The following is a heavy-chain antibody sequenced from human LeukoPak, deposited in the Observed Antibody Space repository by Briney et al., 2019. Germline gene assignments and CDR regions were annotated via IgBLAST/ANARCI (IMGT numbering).Heavy chain of an antibody. CDR3: AREEVATIIDY. D-gene: IGHD5-12*01. J-gene: IGHJ4*02. Sequence: GGSLRLSCAASGFTFSSYSMNWVRQAPGKGLEWVSYISSSSSTIYYAGSVKGRFTISRDNAKNSLHLQMNSLRAEDTAVYYCAREEVATIIDYWGQGTLVTVSS. V-gene: IGHV3-48*01. CDR2: ISSSSSTI. CDR1: GFTFSSYS.